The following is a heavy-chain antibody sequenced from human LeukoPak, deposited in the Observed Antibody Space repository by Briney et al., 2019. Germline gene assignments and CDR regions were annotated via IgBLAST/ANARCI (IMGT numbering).Heavy chain of an antibody. CDR1: GYSFTSYW. CDR3: ARQDTGYSSGWYLRY. Sequence: GESLKISCKGSGYSFTSYWIGWVRQMPGKGLEWMGIIYPGDSDTRYRPSFQGQVTISADKSISTAYLQWSSLKASDTAMYYCARQDTGYSSGWYLRYWGQGTLVTVSS. V-gene: IGHV5-51*01. J-gene: IGHJ4*02. CDR2: IYPGDSDT. D-gene: IGHD6-19*01.